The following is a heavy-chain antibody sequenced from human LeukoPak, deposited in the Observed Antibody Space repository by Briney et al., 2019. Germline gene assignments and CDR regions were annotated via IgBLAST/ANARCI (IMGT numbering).Heavy chain of an antibody. J-gene: IGHJ4*02. CDR2: IYSGGST. CDR1: GGSFSGYY. Sequence: ETLSLTCAVYGGSFSGYYWSWVRQAPGKGLEWVSVIYSGGSTYYADSVKGRFTISRDNSKNTLYLQMNSLRAEDTAVYYCARASYYDILTASRPLDYWGQGTLVTVSS. D-gene: IGHD3-9*01. CDR3: ARASYYDILTASRPLDY. V-gene: IGHV3-66*01.